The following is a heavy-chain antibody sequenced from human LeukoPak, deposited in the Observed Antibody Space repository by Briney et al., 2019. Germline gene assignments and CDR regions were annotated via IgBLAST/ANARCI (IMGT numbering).Heavy chain of an antibody. V-gene: IGHV1-8*02. CDR3: ARGSTGYYYYMDV. CDR2: MNPNSGNT. CDR1: GYSFTSYW. Sequence: GESLQISCKGSGYSFTSYWIGWVRQATGQGLEWMGWMNPNSGNTGYAQKFQGRVTMTRNTSISTAYMELSSLRSEDTAVYYCARGSTGYYYYMDVWGKGTTVTISS. J-gene: IGHJ6*03. D-gene: IGHD4-17*01.